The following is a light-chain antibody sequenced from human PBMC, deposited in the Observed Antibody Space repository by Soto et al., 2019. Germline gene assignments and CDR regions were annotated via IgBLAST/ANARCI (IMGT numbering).Light chain of an antibody. V-gene: IGKV1-39*01. Sequence: DIQLTQSPSSLTASLGDSVTITRRASETIARYLDWYQQKPGKAPNLLIYAASTLKSGFPSRFSGTGSGTDFTLTISRLQPEDVGTYYCQQSYMPPRTFGQGTKVDIK. J-gene: IGKJ1*01. CDR1: ETIARY. CDR2: AAS. CDR3: QQSYMPPRT.